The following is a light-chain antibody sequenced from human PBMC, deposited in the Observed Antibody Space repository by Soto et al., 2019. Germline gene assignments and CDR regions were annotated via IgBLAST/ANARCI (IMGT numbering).Light chain of an antibody. CDR2: DVS. Sequence: QSVLTQPASVSGXPXQSXTXSCTXTSXXVGGYNYVSWYQQHPGRAPKLMIYDVSNRPSGVPNRFSGSKSGNTASLTISGLQAEDEADYYCSSYTSSSTVVVFGGGTKLTVL. J-gene: IGLJ2*01. V-gene: IGLV2-14*03. CDR1: SXXVGGYNY. CDR3: SSYTSSSTVVV.